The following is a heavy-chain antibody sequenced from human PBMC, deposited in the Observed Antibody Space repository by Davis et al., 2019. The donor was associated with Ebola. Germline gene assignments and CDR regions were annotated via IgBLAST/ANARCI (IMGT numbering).Heavy chain of an antibody. CDR3: VKDTSNIWFDV. D-gene: IGHD2/OR15-2a*01. CDR1: RFVFSSYV. CDR2: LGTIADT. Sequence: GESLKISCAASRFVFSSYVMSWVRRAPGKGLEWVSTLGTIADTYYADSVKGRFTISRDNSKNTLHLQMNSLRVEDTAMYYCVKDTSNIWFDVWGQGTMVTVSS. J-gene: IGHJ3*01. V-gene: IGHV3-23*01.